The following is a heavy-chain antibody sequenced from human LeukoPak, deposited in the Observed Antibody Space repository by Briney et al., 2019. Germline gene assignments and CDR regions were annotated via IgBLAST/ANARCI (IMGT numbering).Heavy chain of an antibody. D-gene: IGHD3-3*01. CDR3: ARDIGGYNNDY. CDR1: GGSISSYY. J-gene: IGHJ4*02. CDR2: IYYSGST. Sequence: PSETLSLTCTVSGGSISSYYWSWIRQPPGKGLEWIGYIYYSGSTNYNPSLKSRVTISADTSKNQFSLKLSSVTAADTAVYYCARDIGGYNNDYWGQGTLVTVSS. V-gene: IGHV4-59*01.